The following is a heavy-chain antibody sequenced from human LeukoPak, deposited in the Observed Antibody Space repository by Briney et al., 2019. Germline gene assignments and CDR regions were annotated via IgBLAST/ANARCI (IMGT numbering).Heavy chain of an antibody. J-gene: IGHJ5*02. CDR1: GGSISSYY. CDR2: IYYSGST. Sequence: SETLSLTCTVSGGSISSYYWSWLRQPPGKGLEWIGYIYYSGSTNYNPSLKSRVTISVDTSKNQFSLKLSSVTAADTAVYYCARGWTLSELDPWGQGTLVTVSS. V-gene: IGHV4-59*01. CDR3: ARGWTLSELDP. D-gene: IGHD1-26*01.